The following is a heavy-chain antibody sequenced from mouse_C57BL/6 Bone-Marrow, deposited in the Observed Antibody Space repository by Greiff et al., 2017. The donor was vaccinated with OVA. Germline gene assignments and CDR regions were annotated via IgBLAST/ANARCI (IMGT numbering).Heavy chain of an antibody. D-gene: IGHD1-1*01. CDR2: IHPNSGST. CDR3: ARGDYGSFFFAY. V-gene: IGHV1-64*01. CDR1: GYTFTSYW. J-gene: IGHJ3*01. Sequence: VQLQQPGAELVKPGASVKLSCKASGYTFTSYWMHWVKQRPGQGLEWIGMIHPNSGSTNYNEKFKSKATLTVEKSSSTDYMQLSSLTSEDSAVYYGARGDYGSFFFAYWGQGTLVTVSA.